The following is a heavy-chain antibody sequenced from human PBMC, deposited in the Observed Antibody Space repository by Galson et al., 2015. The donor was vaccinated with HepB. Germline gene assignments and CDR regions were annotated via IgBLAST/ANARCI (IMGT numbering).Heavy chain of an antibody. Sequence: SETLSLTCTVSGRSTSSYYWSCIRQPPGKGLEWIGYIYYSGSTNYNPSLKSRVTISVDTSKNQFSLKLSSVTAADTAVYYCARGHITYYDFWSGYLSGTGWFDPWGQGTLVTVSS. D-gene: IGHD3-3*01. J-gene: IGHJ5*02. CDR3: ARGHITYYDFWSGYLSGTGWFDP. CDR1: GRSTSSYY. V-gene: IGHV4-59*01. CDR2: IYYSGST.